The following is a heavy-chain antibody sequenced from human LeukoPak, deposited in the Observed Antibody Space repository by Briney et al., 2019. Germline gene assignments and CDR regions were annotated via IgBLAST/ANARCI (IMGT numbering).Heavy chain of an antibody. CDR3: ARHLRNNWFDP. CDR2: IYYSGST. Sequence: PSETLSLTCTVSGGSISSYYWSWIRQPPGKGLEWIGYIYYSGSTNYNPSLKSQVTISVDTSKNQFSLKLTSVTAADTAVYYCARHLRNNWFDPWGQGTLVTVSS. V-gene: IGHV4-59*08. CDR1: GGSISSYY. J-gene: IGHJ5*02.